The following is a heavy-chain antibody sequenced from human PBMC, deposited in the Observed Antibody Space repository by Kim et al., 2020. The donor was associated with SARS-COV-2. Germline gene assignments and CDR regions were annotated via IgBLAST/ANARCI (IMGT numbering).Heavy chain of an antibody. CDR2: IDPSDSYT. CDR1: GYSFTSYW. V-gene: IGHV5-10-1*01. Sequence: GESLKISCKGSGYSFTSYWISWVRQMPGKGLEWMGRIDPSDSYTNYSPSFQGHVTISADKSISTAYLQWSSLKASDTAMYYCARHEGGNLNYYDSSGKGGMDVWGQGTTVTVSS. J-gene: IGHJ6*02. D-gene: IGHD3-22*01. CDR3: ARHEGGNLNYYDSSGKGGMDV.